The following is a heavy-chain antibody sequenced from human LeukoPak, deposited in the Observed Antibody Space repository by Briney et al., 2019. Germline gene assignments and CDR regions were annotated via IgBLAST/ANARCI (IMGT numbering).Heavy chain of an antibody. CDR3: ARDDGYADY. D-gene: IGHD5-24*01. J-gene: IGHJ4*02. CDR1: GFTFSSYG. CDR2: IWYDGSNK. V-gene: IGHV3-33*01. Sequence: GGSLRLSCAASGFTFSSYGMHWVRQAPGKGLEWVAVIWYDGSNKYYADSVKGRFTISRDNAKNSLYLQMNSLRAEDTAVYYCARDDGYADYWGQGTLVTVSS.